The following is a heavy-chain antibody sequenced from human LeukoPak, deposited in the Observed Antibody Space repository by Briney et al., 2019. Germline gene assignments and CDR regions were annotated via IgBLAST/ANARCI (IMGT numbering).Heavy chain of an antibody. CDR1: GFTFSSYA. D-gene: IGHD1-7*01. CDR3: ARVITGTTSNFDS. V-gene: IGHV3-30-3*01. J-gene: IGHJ4*02. CDR2: ISYDGSNK. Sequence: GGSLRLSCAASGFTFSSYAMHWVRQAPGKGLEWVAVISYDGSNKYYADSVKGRFTISRDNAKDTLYLQMNSLRAEDTAVYYCARVITGTTSNFDSWGQGTLVTVSS.